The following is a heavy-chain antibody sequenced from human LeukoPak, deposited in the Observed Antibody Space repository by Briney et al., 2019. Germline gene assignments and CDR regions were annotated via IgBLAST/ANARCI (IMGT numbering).Heavy chain of an antibody. CDR2: IYYTGST. J-gene: IGHJ4*02. CDR1: GGSFSGYY. D-gene: IGHD2-15*01. V-gene: IGHV4-34*01. CDR3: ANHCSGGTCYRYYFDH. Sequence: SETLSLTCAVYGGSFSGYYWSWIRQPPGKGLEWIGYIYYTGSTYYNPSLKSRVTMSVDTSKNQFSLTLSSVTAADTGVYYCANHCSGGTCYRYYFDHWGQGTLVTVSA.